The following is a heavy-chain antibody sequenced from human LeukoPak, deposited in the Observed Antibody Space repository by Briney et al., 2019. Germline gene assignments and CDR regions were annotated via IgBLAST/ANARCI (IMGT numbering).Heavy chain of an antibody. CDR3: AKAGGYSYGYADY. D-gene: IGHD5-18*01. J-gene: IGHJ4*02. V-gene: IGHV3-21*04. CDR2: ISSSSSYI. CDR1: GFTFSSYS. Sequence: PGGSLRLSCAASGFTFSSYSMNWVRHAPGKGLEWVSSISSSSSYIYYADSVKGRFTISRDNAKNSLYLQMNSLRAEDTAVYYCAKAGGYSYGYADYWGQGTLVTVSS.